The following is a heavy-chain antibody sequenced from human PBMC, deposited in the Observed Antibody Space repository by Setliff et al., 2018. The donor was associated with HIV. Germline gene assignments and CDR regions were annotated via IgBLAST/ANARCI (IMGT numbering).Heavy chain of an antibody. CDR1: GFTFNSYW. D-gene: IGHD3-10*01. J-gene: IGHJ6*02. V-gene: IGHV3-74*01. CDR3: ARVWDYGSGSYGMDV. Sequence: GGSLRLSCVASGFTFNSYWMYWVRQAPGKGLVCVSRVNNDGTDTIYADSVKGRFTISRDNAKNSLYLQMNSLRADDTAVYYCARVWDYGSGSYGMDVWGQGTTVTVSS. CDR2: VNNDGTDT.